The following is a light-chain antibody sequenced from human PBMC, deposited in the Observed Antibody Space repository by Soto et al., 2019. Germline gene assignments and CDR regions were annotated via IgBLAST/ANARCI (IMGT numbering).Light chain of an antibody. Sequence: DIPMTQSPSTLSASVGDSVTITCRASQSISSWLAWYQQQPGKAPNLLIYKASSLESGVPSRFSGSGSGTEFTLTISSLQPDDFATYYCQQYNSYPLTFGGGTKVEIK. J-gene: IGKJ4*01. V-gene: IGKV1-5*03. CDR1: QSISSW. CDR2: KAS. CDR3: QQYNSYPLT.